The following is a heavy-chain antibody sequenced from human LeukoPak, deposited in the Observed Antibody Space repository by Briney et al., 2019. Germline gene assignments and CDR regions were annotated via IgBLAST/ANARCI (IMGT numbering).Heavy chain of an antibody. CDR3: ARGLGMDV. CDR2: IKEDESDE. V-gene: IGHV3-7*01. J-gene: IGHJ6*02. CDR1: GFTFSTYW. Sequence: PGGSLRLSCSASGFTFSTYWMSWVRQAPGKGLEWVAHIKEDESDEYYVDSVRGRFTASRDNAKNSVNLQMNSLRVEDTAVYYCARGLGMDVWGQGTTVTVSS.